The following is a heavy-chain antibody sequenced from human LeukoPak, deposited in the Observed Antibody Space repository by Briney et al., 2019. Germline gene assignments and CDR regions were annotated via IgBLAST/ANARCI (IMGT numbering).Heavy chain of an antibody. CDR3: ASRFYGDYVLYQFDP. CDR2: IYYSGST. J-gene: IGHJ5*02. V-gene: IGHV4-39*07. Sequence: PSETLSLTCTVSGGSISSSSYYWGWIRQPPGKGLEWIGSIYYSGSTNYNPSLKSRVTISVDTSKNQFSLKLSSVTAADTAVYYCASRFYGDYVLYQFDPWGQGTLVTVSS. CDR1: GGSISSSSYY. D-gene: IGHD4-17*01.